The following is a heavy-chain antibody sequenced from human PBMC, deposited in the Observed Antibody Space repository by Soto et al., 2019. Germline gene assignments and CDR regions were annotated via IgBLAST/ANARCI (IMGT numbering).Heavy chain of an antibody. CDR2: VYDNGRP. D-gene: IGHD3-9*01. CDR1: GGSISVYC. CDR3: ARGVGSSPPRY. V-gene: IGHV4-59*01. Sequence: SETLSLTCTLSGGSISVYCWSWIRQSPRQGLEWIGYVYDNGRPYYSPSLKSRVTISADTSKNQISLKLTSATAADTAVYYCARGVGSSPPRYWGRGTLVTVSS. J-gene: IGHJ4*02.